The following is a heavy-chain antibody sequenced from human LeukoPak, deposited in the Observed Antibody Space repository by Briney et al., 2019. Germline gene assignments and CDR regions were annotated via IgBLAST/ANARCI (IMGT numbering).Heavy chain of an antibody. CDR3: ARRHYNAMDV. V-gene: IGHV1-2*02. CDR1: GYSFTGFY. CDR2: FNLNSGGT. Sequence: ASVKVSCNASGYSFTGFYMYWVRQAPGQGLEWMGWFNLNSGGTNYAQKFQGRVTMTRDTSIITAYMELSGLRSDDTAVYYCARRHYNAMDVWGKGTTVTVSS. J-gene: IGHJ6*04.